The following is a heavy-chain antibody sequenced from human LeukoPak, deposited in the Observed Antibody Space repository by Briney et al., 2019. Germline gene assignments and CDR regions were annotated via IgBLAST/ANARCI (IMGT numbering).Heavy chain of an antibody. J-gene: IGHJ6*02. CDR2: INPSSGDS. V-gene: IGHV1-2*06. CDR3: ARDGGSFSYNMDV. D-gene: IGHD1-26*01. CDR1: GYTFIGYY. Sequence: ASVKVSCKAFGYTFIGYYVHWVRQAPGQGLEWMGRINPSSGDSNYAQRFQGRVTMTRDTSISTAYMDLSRLRSDDTAVYYCARDGGSFSYNMDVWGQGTTVTVSS.